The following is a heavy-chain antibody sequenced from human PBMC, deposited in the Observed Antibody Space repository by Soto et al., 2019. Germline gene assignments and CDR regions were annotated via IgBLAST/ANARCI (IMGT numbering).Heavy chain of an antibody. D-gene: IGHD3-16*02. CDR3: AKLNDAAVWGSYHHY. J-gene: IGHJ4*02. Sequence: GGSLRLSCAASGFTFSSYAMSWVRQAPGKGLEWVSAISGSGGSTYYADSVKGRFTISRDNSKNTLYLQMNSLRAEDTAVYYCAKLNDAAVWGSYHHYWGQGTLVTVSS. V-gene: IGHV3-23*01. CDR1: GFTFSSYA. CDR2: ISGSGGST.